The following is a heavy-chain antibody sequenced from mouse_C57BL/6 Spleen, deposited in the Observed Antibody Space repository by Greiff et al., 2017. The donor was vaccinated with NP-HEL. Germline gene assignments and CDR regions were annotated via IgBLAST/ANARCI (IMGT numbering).Heavy chain of an antibody. Sequence: EVHLVESGGDLVKPGGSLKLSCAASGFTFSSYGMSWVRQTPDKRLEWVATISSGGSYTYYPDSVKGRFTISRDNAKNTLYLQMSSLKSEDTAMYYCARAYGSSFYFDYWGQGTTLTVSS. J-gene: IGHJ2*01. CDR1: GFTFSSYG. CDR2: ISSGGSYT. CDR3: ARAYGSSFYFDY. D-gene: IGHD1-1*01. V-gene: IGHV5-6*01.